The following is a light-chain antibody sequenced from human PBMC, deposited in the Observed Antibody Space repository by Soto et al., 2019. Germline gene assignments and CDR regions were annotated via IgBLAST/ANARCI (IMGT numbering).Light chain of an antibody. V-gene: IGKV1-5*01. Sequence: IQMTQSPSTLSASVGDRVTITCRASQSIGRWLAWYQQKPGTAPKLLIYDASTLKSGVPSRFSGSGSGTDFTLTISSLQPEDFATYYCQQYDSYPLTFGGGTKVDI. J-gene: IGKJ4*01. CDR3: QQYDSYPLT. CDR2: DAS. CDR1: QSIGRW.